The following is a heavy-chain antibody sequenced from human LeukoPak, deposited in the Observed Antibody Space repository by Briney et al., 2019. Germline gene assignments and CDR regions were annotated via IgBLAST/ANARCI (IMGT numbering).Heavy chain of an antibody. Sequence: GGSLRLSCSASGFTFSSYWMYWVRQAPGKGLEWVSYISSSGSTIYYAHSVKGRFTISRDNAKNSLCLQMNSLRAEDTAVYYCARVVAAAEDYWGQGTLVTVSS. D-gene: IGHD6-13*01. CDR3: ARVVAAAEDY. CDR2: ISSSGSTI. J-gene: IGHJ4*02. V-gene: IGHV3-48*04. CDR1: GFTFSSYW.